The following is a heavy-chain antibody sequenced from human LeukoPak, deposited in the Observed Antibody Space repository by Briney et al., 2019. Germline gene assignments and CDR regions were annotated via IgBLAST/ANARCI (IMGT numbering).Heavy chain of an antibody. Sequence: ASVKVSCKASGYTFTSYDINWVRQATGQGLEWMGWMNPNSGNTGYAQKFQGRVTMTRNTSISTAYMELSSLRSEDTAVYYCARDVRERRITIFGVASNWFDPWGQGTLVTVSS. D-gene: IGHD3-3*01. V-gene: IGHV1-8*01. CDR2: MNPNSGNT. CDR1: GYTFTSYD. CDR3: ARDVRERRITIFGVASNWFDP. J-gene: IGHJ5*02.